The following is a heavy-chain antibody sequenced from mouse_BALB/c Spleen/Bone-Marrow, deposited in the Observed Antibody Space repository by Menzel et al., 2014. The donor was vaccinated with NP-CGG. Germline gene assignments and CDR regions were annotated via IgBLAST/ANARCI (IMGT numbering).Heavy chain of an antibody. CDR1: GYTFTSYW. D-gene: IGHD2-10*02. Sequence: VHLVESGAELVRPGASVKVSCKASGYTFTSYWINWAKQRPGQGLEWIGNIYPSDSYTNYNQNFKDKATLTVDKSSSTAYMQLSSPTSEDSAVYYCTRQYGNYYAMDYWGQGTSVTVSS. V-gene: IGHV1S126*01. CDR2: IYPSDSYT. J-gene: IGHJ4*01. CDR3: TRQYGNYYAMDY.